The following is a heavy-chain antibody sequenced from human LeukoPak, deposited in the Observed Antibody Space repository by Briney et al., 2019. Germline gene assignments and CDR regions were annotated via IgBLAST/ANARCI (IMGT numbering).Heavy chain of an antibody. J-gene: IGHJ4*02. CDR1: GFTFSSYA. CDR3: AKDAVVWVDYLYYFDY. D-gene: IGHD3-16*01. V-gene: IGHV3-23*01. CDR2: VSRSGDRT. Sequence: GGSLRLSCAASGFTFSSYALSWVRQAPGKGLEWVSAVSRSGDRTYYADSVKGRFTISRDNSKNTLYLQLNSLRAEDTAVYYCAKDAVVWVDYLYYFDYWGPGTLVTVSS.